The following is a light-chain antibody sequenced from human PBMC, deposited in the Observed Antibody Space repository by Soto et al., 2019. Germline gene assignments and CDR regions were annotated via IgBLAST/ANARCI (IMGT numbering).Light chain of an antibody. CDR1: QGIGNW. V-gene: IGKV1-12*01. CDR2: AAS. Sequence: DIQMTQSPSSVSASVGDRVTITCRASQGIGNWLAWYQQKPGKAPKLLIYAASSLQSGVPSRFSGSGSGTYFTLTISSLQPEDFAIYYCQQANSVPPITFGQGTRLEIK. CDR3: QQANSVPPIT. J-gene: IGKJ5*01.